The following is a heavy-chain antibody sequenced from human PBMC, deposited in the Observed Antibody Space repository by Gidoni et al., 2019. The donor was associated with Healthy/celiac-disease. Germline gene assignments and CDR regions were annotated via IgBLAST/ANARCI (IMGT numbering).Heavy chain of an antibody. CDR2: IRSKANSYAT. D-gene: IGHD3-3*01. CDR1: GFTFSGSA. V-gene: IGHV3-73*01. J-gene: IGHJ6*02. Sequence: EVQLVESGGGLVQPGGSLKLSCAASGFTFSGSAMHWVRQASGKGLEWVGRIRSKANSYATAYAASVKGRFTISRDDSKNTAYLQMNSLKTEDTAVYYCTRNHDFWSGPLIYYYYGMDVWGQGTTVTVSS. CDR3: TRNHDFWSGPLIYYYYGMDV.